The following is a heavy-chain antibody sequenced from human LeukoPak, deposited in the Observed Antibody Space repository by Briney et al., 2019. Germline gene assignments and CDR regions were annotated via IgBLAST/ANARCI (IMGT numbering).Heavy chain of an antibody. CDR1: GYTFTGYY. CDR2: INPNSGGT. J-gene: IGHJ4*02. D-gene: IGHD2-21*02. Sequence: ASVKVSCKASGYTFTGYYMHWVRQAPGQGLEWMGWINPNSGGTNYAQKFQGRVTMTRDTSISTAYMELSRLRSDDTAAYYCARTYCGGDCYDYFDYWGQGTLVTVSS. CDR3: ARTYCGGDCYDYFDY. V-gene: IGHV1-2*02.